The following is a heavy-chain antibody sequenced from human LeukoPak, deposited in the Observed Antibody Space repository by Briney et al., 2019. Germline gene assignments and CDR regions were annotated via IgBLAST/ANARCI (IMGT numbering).Heavy chain of an antibody. V-gene: IGHV4-61*02. CDR2: IYTSGST. CDR3: AGGYPLFPLDY. CDR1: GGSISSGSYY. J-gene: IGHJ4*02. Sequence: SQTLSLTCTVSGGSISSGSYYWSWIRQPAGKGLEWIGRIYTSGSTNYNPSLKSRVTISVDTSKNQFSLKLSSVTAADTAVYYCAGGYPLFPLDYWGQGTLVTVSS. D-gene: IGHD3-16*02.